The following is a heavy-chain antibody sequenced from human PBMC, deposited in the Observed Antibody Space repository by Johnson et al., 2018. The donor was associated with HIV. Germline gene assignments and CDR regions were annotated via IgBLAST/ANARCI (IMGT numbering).Heavy chain of an antibody. V-gene: IGHV3-20*04. J-gene: IGHJ3*02. CDR2: INWNGGST. D-gene: IGHD2-15*01. Sequence: VQLVESGGGVERPGESLRLSCTASGFTFDDHDMSWVRQLPGKGLEWVSGINWNGGSTGSAGSVKGRFTISRDNAKNSLYLEMNRLRVEDTALYYCVRGIVVVVAAGRADAFDIWGQGTMVTVSS. CDR3: VRGIVVVVAAGRADAFDI. CDR1: GFTFDDHD.